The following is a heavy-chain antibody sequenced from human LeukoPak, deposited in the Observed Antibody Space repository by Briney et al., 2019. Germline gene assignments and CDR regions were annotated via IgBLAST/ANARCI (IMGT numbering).Heavy chain of an antibody. J-gene: IGHJ4*02. CDR1: GFTFSSYW. D-gene: IGHD2-21*01. CDR3: VRDCGFHTFDY. V-gene: IGHV3-7*05. CDR2: IKEDGSEK. Sequence: GGSLRLSCAASGFTFSSYWMTWVRQAPGKGLEYVANIKEDGSEKYYLDSVKGRFTISRDNAKNSLYLQMSSLRGDDTAVYYCVRDCGFHTFDYWGQGTLVTVSS.